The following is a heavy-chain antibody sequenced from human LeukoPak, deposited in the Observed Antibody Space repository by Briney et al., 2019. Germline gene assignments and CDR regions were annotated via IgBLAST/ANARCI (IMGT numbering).Heavy chain of an antibody. V-gene: IGHV3-30-3*01. CDR1: GFTFSSYA. Sequence: PGRSLRLSCAASGFTFSSYARHWVRQAPGKGLEWVAVISYDGSNKYYADSVKGRFTISRDNSKNTLYLQMNSLRAEDTAVYYCARDRAHYGSGTLFDYWGQGTLVTVSS. D-gene: IGHD3-10*01. CDR3: ARDRAHYGSGTLFDY. J-gene: IGHJ4*02. CDR2: ISYDGSNK.